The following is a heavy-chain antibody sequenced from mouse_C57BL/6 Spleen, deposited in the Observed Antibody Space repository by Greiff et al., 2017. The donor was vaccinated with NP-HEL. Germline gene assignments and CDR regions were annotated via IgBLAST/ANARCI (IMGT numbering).Heavy chain of an antibody. CDR2: IRLKSGNYAT. D-gene: IGHD2-3*01. V-gene: IGHV6-3*01. CDR3: NYDGYY. J-gene: IGHJ2*01. CDR1: GFTFSNYW. Sequence: EVKLMESGGGLVQPGGSMKLSCVASGFTFSNYWMNWVRQSPEKGLEWVAQIRLKSGNYATHYAESVKGRFTISRDDYKSSVYLKMNNLRAEDTGIYYCNYDGYYWGQGTTLTVSS.